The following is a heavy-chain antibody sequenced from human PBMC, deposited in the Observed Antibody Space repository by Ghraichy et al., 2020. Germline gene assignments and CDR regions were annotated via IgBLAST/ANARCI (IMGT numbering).Heavy chain of an antibody. CDR2: IKTDGSTT. CDR1: GLTFSSYW. J-gene: IGHJ4*02. V-gene: IGHV3-74*01. CDR3: STSPRADRGNY. D-gene: IGHD3-10*01. Sequence: GGSLGLSCAASGLTFSSYWMHWVRQAPGKGLEWVSHIKTDGSTTNYADSVRGRFTISRDNAKNTLYLQMNSLRADDTAVYYCSTSPRADRGNYWGQGTLVTVSS.